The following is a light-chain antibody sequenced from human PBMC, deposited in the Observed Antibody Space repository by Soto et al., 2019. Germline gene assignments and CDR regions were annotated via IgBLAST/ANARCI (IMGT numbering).Light chain of an antibody. J-gene: IGKJ1*01. Sequence: EIVLTQSPGTLSLSPGERATLSCRASQSVSSSYLAWYQQKLGQAPRLLIYGASSRATGIPDRFSGSGSGTDFTLTISRLEPEDFAVYYCQQHGSSPRTFGQGTKVEV. CDR1: QSVSSSY. CDR3: QQHGSSPRT. V-gene: IGKV3-20*01. CDR2: GAS.